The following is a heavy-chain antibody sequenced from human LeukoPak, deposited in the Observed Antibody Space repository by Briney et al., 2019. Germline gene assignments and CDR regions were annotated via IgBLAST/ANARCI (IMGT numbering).Heavy chain of an antibody. CDR1: GFTFSGYS. Sequence: PGGSLRLSCAASGFTFSGYSMNWVRQAPGKGLEWVSSISSSSAYIYYSDSLKGRFTISRDNAKNSLYLQMNSLRAEDTAVYYCARSGSGIREGYFDYWGQGTLVTVSS. CDR3: ARSGSGIREGYFDY. V-gene: IGHV3-21*01. J-gene: IGHJ4*02. D-gene: IGHD3-10*01. CDR2: ISSSSAYI.